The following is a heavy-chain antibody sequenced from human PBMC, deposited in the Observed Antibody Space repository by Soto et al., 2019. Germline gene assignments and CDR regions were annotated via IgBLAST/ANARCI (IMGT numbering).Heavy chain of an antibody. CDR1: GGSISSYY. V-gene: IGHV4-59*01. CDR2: IYYSGST. CDR3: ARKDTGFSRGWVDP. D-gene: IGHD2-15*01. Sequence: PSETLSLTCTVSGGSISSYYWSWIRQPPGKGLEWIGDIYYSGSTNYNPSLKSRVTISVDTSKNQFSLKLSSVTAADTAGYYSARKDTGFSRGWVDPWGQGTLVTVSS. J-gene: IGHJ5*02.